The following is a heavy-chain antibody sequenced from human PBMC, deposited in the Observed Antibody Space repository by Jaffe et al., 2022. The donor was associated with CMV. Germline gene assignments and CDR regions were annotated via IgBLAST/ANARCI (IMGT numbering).Heavy chain of an antibody. J-gene: IGHJ3*02. CDR2: IWYDGSNK. CDR3: ARDQGLAYGDYVFAFDI. CDR1: GFTFSSYG. V-gene: IGHV3-33*01. D-gene: IGHD4-17*01. Sequence: QVQLVESGGGVVQPGRSLRLSCAASGFTFSSYGMHWVRQAPGKGLEWVAVIWYDGSNKYYADSVKGRFTISRDNSKNTLYLQMNSLRAEDTAVYYCARDQGLAYGDYVFAFDIWGQGTMVTVSS.